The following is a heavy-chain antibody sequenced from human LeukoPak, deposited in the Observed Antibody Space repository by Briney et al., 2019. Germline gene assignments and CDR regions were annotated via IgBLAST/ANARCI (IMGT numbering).Heavy chain of an antibody. CDR3: ARETYYDFWSGYYSPYYYYMDV. V-gene: IGHV6-1*01. J-gene: IGHJ6*03. Sequence: SQTLSLTCAISGDSVSSNSAAWNWIRQSPSRGLEWLGRTYYRSQWYNEYGVSVKSRLTISTDTSKNQFSLQLNSVTPEDTAAYYCARETYYDFWSGYYSPYYYYMDVWGKGTTVTVSS. CDR1: GDSVSSNSAA. D-gene: IGHD3-3*01. CDR2: TYYRSQWYN.